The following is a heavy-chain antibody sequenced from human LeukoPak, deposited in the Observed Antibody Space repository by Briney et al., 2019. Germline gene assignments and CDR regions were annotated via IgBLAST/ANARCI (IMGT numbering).Heavy chain of an antibody. D-gene: IGHD1-7*01. Sequence: GGSLRLSCAASGFAFSSYAMSLVRQAPGKGLEWVSAISGSGGSTYYADSVKGRFTISRDNSKNTLYLQMNSLRAEDTAVYYCAKGLTGTTFTWGQGTLVTVSS. CDR2: ISGSGGST. J-gene: IGHJ5*02. V-gene: IGHV3-23*01. CDR1: GFAFSSYA. CDR3: AKGLTGTTFT.